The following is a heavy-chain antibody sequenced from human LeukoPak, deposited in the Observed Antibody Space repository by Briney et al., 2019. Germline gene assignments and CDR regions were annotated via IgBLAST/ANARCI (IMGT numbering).Heavy chain of an antibody. CDR3: AGDPSAWSGYFDY. CDR2: IYTSGSA. D-gene: IGHD3-3*01. V-gene: IGHV4-4*07. CDR1: GGSISSYY. J-gene: IGHJ4*02. Sequence: SETLSLTCTVSGGSISSYYWSRIRQPAGKGLEWIGRIYTSGSADYNPSLKSRVTMSVDTSKNQFSLKLSSVIAADTAVYYCAGDPSAWSGYFDYWGQGTLVTVSS.